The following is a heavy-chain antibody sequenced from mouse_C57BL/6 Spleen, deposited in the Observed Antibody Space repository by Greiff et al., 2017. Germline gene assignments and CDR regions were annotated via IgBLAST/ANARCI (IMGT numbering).Heavy chain of an antibody. CDR3: AIGGRIAMGY. Sequence: EVKLMESGPGLVKPSQSLSLTCSVTGYSITSGYIWNWIRQFPGNKLECMGYISYDGSNNYNPTLKNRISITRDTSKNQFFLKLNSVTTEDTATYYGAIGGRIAMGYWGHGASVTVSS. CDR2: ISYDGSN. D-gene: IGHD1-1*01. CDR1: GYSITSGYI. V-gene: IGHV3-6*01. J-gene: IGHJ4*01.